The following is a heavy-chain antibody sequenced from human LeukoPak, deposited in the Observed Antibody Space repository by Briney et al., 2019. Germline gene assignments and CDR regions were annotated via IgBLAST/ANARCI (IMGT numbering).Heavy chain of an antibody. CDR1: GGSISSYY. CDR2: IYYSGST. CDR3: ARSPPPYYYDSSGYPDY. J-gene: IGHJ4*02. D-gene: IGHD3-22*01. V-gene: IGHV4-59*01. Sequence: SETLSLTCTVSGGSISSYYWSWIRQPPGKGLEWIGYIYYSGSTNYNPSLKSRVTISVDTSKNQFSLKLSSVTAAATAVYYCARSPPPYYYDSSGYPDYWGQGTLVTVSS.